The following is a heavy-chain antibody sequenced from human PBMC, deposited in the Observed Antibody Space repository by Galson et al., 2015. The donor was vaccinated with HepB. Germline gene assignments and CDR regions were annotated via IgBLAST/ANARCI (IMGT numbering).Heavy chain of an antibody. D-gene: IGHD6-19*01. CDR3: ARDWGIAVAGTWWFDP. CDR1: GFTFSRYW. CDR2: ISSRGTYI. J-gene: IGHJ5*02. V-gene: IGHV3-21*01. Sequence: SLRLSCAASGFTFSRYWMSWVRQAPGRGLEWVPSISSRGTYIYYADSMKGRFTISRDNTKNSLYLQMNSLRVEDTAVYYCARDWGIAVAGTWWFDPWGQGTLVTVSS.